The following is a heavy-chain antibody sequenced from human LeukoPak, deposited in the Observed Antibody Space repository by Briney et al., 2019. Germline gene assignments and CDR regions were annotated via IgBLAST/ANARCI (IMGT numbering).Heavy chain of an antibody. D-gene: IGHD3-22*01. CDR1: GFTFSTYG. CDR2: ISDTSSYI. V-gene: IGHV3-21*01. CDR3: ASTGASNYYDSSGYLN. Sequence: GGSLRLSCAASGFTFSTYGMNWVRQPPGKGLEWVSSISDTSSYIYYADSVRGRFTIPRDNAKNSLHLQMNSLRAEDTAVYYCASTGASNYYDSSGYLNWGQGTLVTVSS. J-gene: IGHJ4*02.